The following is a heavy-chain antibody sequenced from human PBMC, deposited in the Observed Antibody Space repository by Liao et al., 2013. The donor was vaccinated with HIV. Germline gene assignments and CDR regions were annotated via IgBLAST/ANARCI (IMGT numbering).Heavy chain of an antibody. CDR3: ARGTRPFDY. CDR1: GGSFSRYY. J-gene: IGHJ4*02. V-gene: IGHV4-34*01. Sequence: QVQLQQWGAGLLKPSETLSLTCAVYGGSFSRYYWSWIRQPPGKGLEWIGEINHSGSTNYNPSLKSRVTISVDTSKNQFSLKVSSVTAADTAVYYCARGTRPFDYWGQGNPGHRLL. CDR2: INHSGST. D-gene: IGHD1-14*01.